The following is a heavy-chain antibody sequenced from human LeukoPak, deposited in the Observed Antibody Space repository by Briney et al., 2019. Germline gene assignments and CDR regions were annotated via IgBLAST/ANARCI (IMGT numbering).Heavy chain of an antibody. V-gene: IGHV4-34*01. Sequence: SETLSLTCAVYVESFIANHWKWNCQSPAKGLEWLGEMKQSGTPRYNPSLQSRVTISVDKSKNQFSLNVRYVTAAGAAVYYCESVPCCYGFRTYFDNWAQGTLVTVSS. D-gene: IGHD2-2*01. CDR3: ESVPCCYGFRTYFDN. CDR1: VESFIANH. CDR2: MKQSGTP. J-gene: IGHJ4*02.